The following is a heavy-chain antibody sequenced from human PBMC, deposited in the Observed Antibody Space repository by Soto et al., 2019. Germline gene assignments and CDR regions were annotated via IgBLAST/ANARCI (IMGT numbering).Heavy chain of an antibody. V-gene: IGHV3-23*01. CDR3: AKDPTVAGTAEYFQH. J-gene: IGHJ1*01. D-gene: IGHD6-19*01. CDR2: ISASGGSK. Sequence: EVQLLESGGALVQPGGSLRLSCAASGFTFSSYAMTWVRQAPGKGLEWVSAISASGGSKYYADSVKGRFTISRDNSNNTLYLQMNSLRAEDTAEYYSAKDPTVAGTAEYFQHWGQGTLVTVSS. CDR1: GFTFSSYA.